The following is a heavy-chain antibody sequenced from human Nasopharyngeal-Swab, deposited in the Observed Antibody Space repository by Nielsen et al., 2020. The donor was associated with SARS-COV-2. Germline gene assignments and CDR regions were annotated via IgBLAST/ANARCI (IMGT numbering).Heavy chain of an antibody. CDR3: AKPPGDYVWGSYYLDC. V-gene: IGHV3-23*03. J-gene: IGHJ4*02. Sequence: GESLKISCAASGFTFSSYAMSWVRQAPGKGLEWVSVIYSGGSSTYYADSVKGRFTISRDNSKNTLYLQMNSLRAEDTAVYYCAKPPGDYVWGSYYLDCWGQGTLVTVSS. CDR2: IYSGGSST. D-gene: IGHD3-16*01. CDR1: GFTFSSYA.